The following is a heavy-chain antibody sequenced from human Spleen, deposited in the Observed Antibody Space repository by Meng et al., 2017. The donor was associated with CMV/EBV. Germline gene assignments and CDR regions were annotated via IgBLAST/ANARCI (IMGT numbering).Heavy chain of an antibody. CDR1: GFTFSSYE. CDR3: TKVPLADMTVVVDAFDI. D-gene: IGHD3-22*01. V-gene: IGHV3-48*03. Sequence: GGSLRLSCAASGFTFSSYEMNWVRQAPGKGLEWLSSIGSSGSNLYYADSVKGRFTISRDNSRNTLYLQMNSLRAEDTAVYYCTKVPLADMTVVVDAFDIWGQGTMVTVSS. J-gene: IGHJ3*02. CDR2: IGSSGSNL.